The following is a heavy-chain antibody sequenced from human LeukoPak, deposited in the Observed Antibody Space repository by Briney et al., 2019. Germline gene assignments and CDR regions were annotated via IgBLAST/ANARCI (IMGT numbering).Heavy chain of an antibody. CDR2: IYVGGST. D-gene: IGHD3-3*01. CDR1: GIAVSNNY. CDR3: ARGPRQSFWSGYRLYYCYMDV. V-gene: IGHV3-66*01. Sequence: HPGGSLRLSCAASGIAVSNNYMNWVRQAPGKGLEWVSLIYVGGSTYYAESVKGRFTISRDNSKNMLYLQMGSLRAEDMAVYYCARGPRQSFWSGYRLYYCYMDVWGKGTTVTVSS. J-gene: IGHJ6*03.